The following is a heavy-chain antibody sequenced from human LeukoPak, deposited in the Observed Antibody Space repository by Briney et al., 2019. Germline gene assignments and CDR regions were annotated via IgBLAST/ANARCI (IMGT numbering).Heavy chain of an antibody. D-gene: IGHD5-12*01. CDR2: IIPIFGTA. J-gene: IGHJ6*03. V-gene: IGHV1-69*05. CDR1: GGTFSIYA. Sequence: SVKVSCKASGGTFSIYAISWVRQAPGQGLEWMGGIIPIFGTANYAQKFQGRVTITTDESTSTAYMELSSLRSEDTAVYYCARGPRSGYNYYYYYMDVWGKGTTVTVSS. CDR3: ARGPRSGYNYYYYYMDV.